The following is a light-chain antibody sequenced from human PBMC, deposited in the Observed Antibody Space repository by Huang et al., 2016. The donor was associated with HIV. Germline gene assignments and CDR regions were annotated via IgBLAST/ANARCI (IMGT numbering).Light chain of an antibody. V-gene: IGKV3-15*01. CDR2: DAS. CDR3: HHYNNWPPRGT. Sequence: EIVMTQSPATLSVSPGERATLSCRASQTVGSNIACYQQKIGQAPRLLIFDASTRATGIPARFSGSESGTVFTLTISSLQSEDFAVYYCHHYNNWPPRGTFGQGTKVEIK. J-gene: IGKJ1*01. CDR1: QTVGSN.